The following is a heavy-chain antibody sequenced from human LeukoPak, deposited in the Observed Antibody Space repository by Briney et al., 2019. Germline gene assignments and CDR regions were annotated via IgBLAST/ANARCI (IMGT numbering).Heavy chain of an antibody. Sequence: GGSLRLSCAASGFTFSNYWMSWVRQAPGKGLEWVANIKQDGSEKYYVDSVKGRFTICRDNAKNSLYLQMNSLRAEDTAVYYCARNDGDFRRYWGQGTPVTVSS. CDR2: IKQDGSEK. CDR3: ARNDGDFRRY. J-gene: IGHJ4*02. CDR1: GFTFSNYW. V-gene: IGHV3-7*01. D-gene: IGHD4-17*01.